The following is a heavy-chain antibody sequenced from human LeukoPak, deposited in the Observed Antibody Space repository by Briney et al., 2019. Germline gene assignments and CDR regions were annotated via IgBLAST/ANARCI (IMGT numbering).Heavy chain of an antibody. V-gene: IGHV4-4*07. CDR1: GGSISGYY. D-gene: IGHD3-22*01. Sequence: PSETLSLTCTVSGGSISGYYWSWIRQPAGKGLEWIGRIYNSGSTNYNPSLKSRVTMSVDTSKNQFSLKMSSVTGADTAVYYWARWDAYYYDSSEGVFDDWGQRALVTASS. J-gene: IGHJ4*02. CDR3: ARWDAYYYDSSEGVFDD. CDR2: IYNSGST.